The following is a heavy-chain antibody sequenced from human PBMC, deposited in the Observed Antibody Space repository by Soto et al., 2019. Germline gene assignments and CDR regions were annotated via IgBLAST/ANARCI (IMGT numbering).Heavy chain of an antibody. Sequence: QVQLVQSGAEVKKPGSSVKVSCKASGGTFSSYAISWVRQAPGQGLEWMGGIIPIFGTANYAQKFQGRVTITADESTSTAYMELSSLISEDTAVYYCASPLWFGESYYYYGMDVWGQGTTVTVSS. CDR1: GGTFSSYA. CDR2: IIPIFGTA. J-gene: IGHJ6*02. V-gene: IGHV1-69*01. CDR3: ASPLWFGESYYYYGMDV. D-gene: IGHD3-10*01.